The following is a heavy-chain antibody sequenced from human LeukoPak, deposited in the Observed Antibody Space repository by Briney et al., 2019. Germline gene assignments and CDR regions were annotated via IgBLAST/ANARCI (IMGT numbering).Heavy chain of an antibody. CDR2: IRSNGDTT. CDR1: GFTFSSLA. J-gene: IGHJ4*02. Sequence: GGPLRLSCTASGFTFSSLAMTWVRQAPGKGLEWVSTIRSNGDTTYNADSVKGRFTISRDNSKNTLYLELNSLRVEDTATFYCAKGQELDDGVFDSWGQGTMVTVSS. V-gene: IGHV3-23*01. D-gene: IGHD1-1*01. CDR3: AKGQELDDGVFDS.